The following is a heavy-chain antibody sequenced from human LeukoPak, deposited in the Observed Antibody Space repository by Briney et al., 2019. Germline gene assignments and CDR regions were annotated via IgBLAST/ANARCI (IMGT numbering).Heavy chain of an antibody. D-gene: IGHD3-9*01. CDR1: GFTFSSYA. CDR3: ARGATTGYYPY. V-gene: IGHV3-30*04. CDR2: ISYDGSNK. Sequence: PGRSLRLSCAASGFTFSSYAMHWVRQAPGKGLEWVAVISYDGSNKYYADSVKGRFTISRDNSKNTLHLQMNSLTAEDTAVYYCARGATTGYYPYWGQGTLVTVSS. J-gene: IGHJ4*02.